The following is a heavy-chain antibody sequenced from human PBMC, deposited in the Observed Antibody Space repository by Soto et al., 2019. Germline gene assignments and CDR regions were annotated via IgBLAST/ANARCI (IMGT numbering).Heavy chain of an antibody. D-gene: IGHD2-2*01. CDR2: IIPILGIA. V-gene: IGHV1-69*08. CDR3: ARDSWCSSTSCQLHYFDY. CDR1: GGTFSSYT. Sequence: QVQLVQSGAEVKKPGSSVKVSCKASGGTFSSYTISWVRQAPGQGLEWMGRIIPILGIANYAQKFQGRVTITAAKSTSTAYMELSSLTSEDTAVYYCARDSWCSSTSCQLHYFDYWGQGTLVTVSS. J-gene: IGHJ4*02.